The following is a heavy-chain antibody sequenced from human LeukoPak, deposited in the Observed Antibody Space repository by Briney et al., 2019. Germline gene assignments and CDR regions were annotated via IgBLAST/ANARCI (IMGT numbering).Heavy chain of an antibody. Sequence: ASVKVSCKASGYTFTGYYMHWVRQAPGQGLEWMGWINSNSGDTNYAQKFQGRVTMTRDTSITTVYIELSRLRSDDTAVYYCARARSYYYDSSGYYVDAFDIWGQGTMVTVSS. CDR2: INSNSGDT. D-gene: IGHD3-22*01. CDR3: ARARSYYYDSSGYYVDAFDI. J-gene: IGHJ3*02. CDR1: GYTFTGYY. V-gene: IGHV1-2*02.